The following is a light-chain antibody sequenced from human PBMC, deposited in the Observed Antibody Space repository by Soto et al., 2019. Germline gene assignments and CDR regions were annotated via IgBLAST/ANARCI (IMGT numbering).Light chain of an antibody. CDR3: QPYNNWPLT. Sequence: EFVMRQSPATLSVSPAELATLSCRASQGIGDTLAWYQHKPGQTPRLLIYDTSTRATGVPTRFSGSRSGAEFTLTINSLQSEDFAVYYCQPYNNWPLTFGGGTKVDI. CDR2: DTS. J-gene: IGKJ4*01. CDR1: QGIGDT. V-gene: IGKV3-15*01.